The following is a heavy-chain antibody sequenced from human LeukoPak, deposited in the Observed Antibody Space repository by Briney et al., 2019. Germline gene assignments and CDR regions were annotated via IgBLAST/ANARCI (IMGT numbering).Heavy chain of an antibody. CDR1: GFTFSSYS. CDR2: IRGKTDGETT. D-gene: IGHD6-13*01. Sequence: GGSLRLSCAASGFTFSSYSMNWVRQAPGKGLEWVGRIRGKTDGETTDYAAPVQGRFTISRDDSKDTLYLQMNSLKTEDTAVYYCILAAAGPAYWGQGTLVTVSS. CDR3: ILAAAGPAY. V-gene: IGHV3-15*01. J-gene: IGHJ4*02.